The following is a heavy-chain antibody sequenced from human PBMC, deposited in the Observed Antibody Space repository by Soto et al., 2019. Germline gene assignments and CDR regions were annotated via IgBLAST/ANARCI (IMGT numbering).Heavy chain of an antibody. Sequence: SVKVSCKASGGTFSSHAISWVRQAPGQGLEWMGGIIPIFGTANYAQKFQGRVTITADESTSTAYMELSSLRSEDTAVYYCARGRDSSGYYNWFDPWGQGTLVTVSS. V-gene: IGHV1-69*13. CDR2: IIPIFGTA. D-gene: IGHD3-22*01. CDR3: ARGRDSSGYYNWFDP. J-gene: IGHJ5*02. CDR1: GGTFSSHA.